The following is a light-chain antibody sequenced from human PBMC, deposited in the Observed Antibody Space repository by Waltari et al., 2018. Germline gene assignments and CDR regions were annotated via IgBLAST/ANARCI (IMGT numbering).Light chain of an antibody. CDR2: RNK. CDR1: SSNIGTNY. V-gene: IGLV1-47*01. J-gene: IGLJ2*01. Sequence: QSVLTQPPSASGTPGQRVTISCSGSSSNIGTNYVYCYQQLPGTAPKLLIYRNKQRPSGVPDRVSGSKSGTSASLAISGLRSEDEADYYCAAWDDSLSAHVVFGGGTKLTVL. CDR3: AAWDDSLSAHVV.